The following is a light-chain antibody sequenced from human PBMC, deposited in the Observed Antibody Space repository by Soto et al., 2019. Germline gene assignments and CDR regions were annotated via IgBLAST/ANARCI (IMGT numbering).Light chain of an antibody. CDR2: DAS. CDR3: QQYGSSPRT. CDR1: QSVSSSY. V-gene: IGKV3-20*01. J-gene: IGKJ1*01. Sequence: EIVLTQSPGTLSLSPGERATLSCRASQSVSSSYLAWYQQKPGQAPRLLIYDASSRATGIPDRFSGSGSGTDFTLTISRLEPEDFAVYSCQQYGSSPRTFGQGTKVDSK.